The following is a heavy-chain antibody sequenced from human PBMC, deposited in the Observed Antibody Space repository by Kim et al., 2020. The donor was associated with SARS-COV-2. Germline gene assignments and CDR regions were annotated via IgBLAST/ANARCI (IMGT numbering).Heavy chain of an antibody. D-gene: IGHD3-22*01. J-gene: IGHJ4*02. CDR2: INHSGST. Sequence: SETLSLTCAVYGGSFSGYYWSWIRQPPGKGLEWIGEINHSGSTNYNPSLKSRVTISVDTSKNQFSLKLSSVTAADTAVYYCATTNPYYYDSSGQGGEYYFDYWGQGTLVTVST. CDR3: ATTNPYYYDSSGQGGEYYFDY. V-gene: IGHV4-34*01. CDR1: GGSFSGYY.